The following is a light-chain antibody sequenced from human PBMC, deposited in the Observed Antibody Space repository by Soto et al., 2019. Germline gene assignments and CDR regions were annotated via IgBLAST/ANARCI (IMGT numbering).Light chain of an antibody. Sequence: QSVLTQPPSASGFPGQSVTISCTGTSSDVGYYDYVSWYQQHPGKAPKLVIYEVTKRPSGVPDRVSASKSGNTASLTVSGLRAEDEADYYCRSYAGSNNFVFGSGTKRTVL. V-gene: IGLV2-8*01. CDR2: EVT. J-gene: IGLJ1*01. CDR1: SSDVGYYDY. CDR3: RSYAGSNNFV.